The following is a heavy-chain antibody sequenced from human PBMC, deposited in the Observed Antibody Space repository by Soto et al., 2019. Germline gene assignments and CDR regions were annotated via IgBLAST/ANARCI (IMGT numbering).Heavy chain of an antibody. J-gene: IGHJ4*02. Sequence: GGSLILSCAASGCTFSAHGMSWVRQTPGKGLEWVSGISGGGDSTYYADCVKGRFTISRDNSKNTVSLNMDSLRAEDTAVYYCAAPAGYCSRATCYSFDYWGQGALVTVSS. D-gene: IGHD2-2*01. CDR2: ISGGGDST. CDR3: AAPAGYCSRATCYSFDY. V-gene: IGHV3-23*01. CDR1: GCTFSAHG.